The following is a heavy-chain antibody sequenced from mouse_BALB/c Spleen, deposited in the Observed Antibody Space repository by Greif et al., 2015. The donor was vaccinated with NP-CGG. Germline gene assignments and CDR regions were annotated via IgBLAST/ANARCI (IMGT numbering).Heavy chain of an antibody. CDR1: GYTFTDYY. Sequence: QVQLKQSGPELVKPGASVKISCKASGYTFTDYYINWVKQKPGQGLEWIGWIYPGSGNTKYNEKFKGKATLTVDTSSSTAYMQLSSLTSEDTAVYFCARRTGTEAMDYWGQGTSVPVSS. J-gene: IGHJ4*01. D-gene: IGHD4-1*01. V-gene: IGHV1-84*02. CDR2: IYPGSGNT. CDR3: ARRTGTEAMDY.